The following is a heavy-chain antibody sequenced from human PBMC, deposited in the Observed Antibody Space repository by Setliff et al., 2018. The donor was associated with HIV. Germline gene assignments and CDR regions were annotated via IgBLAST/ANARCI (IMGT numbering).Heavy chain of an antibody. CDR3: ARDRSRHYGAGGRLDV. D-gene: IGHD4-17*01. CDR1: GGSISSGGYY. Sequence: PSETLSLTCTVSGGSISSGGYYWSWIRQHPGKGLEWIGYIYYSGSTYYNPSLKSRVTISVDTSKNQFSLKLSSVTAADTAVYYCARDRSRHYGAGGRLDVWGKGTTVTV. J-gene: IGHJ6*03. V-gene: IGHV4-31*03. CDR2: IYYSGST.